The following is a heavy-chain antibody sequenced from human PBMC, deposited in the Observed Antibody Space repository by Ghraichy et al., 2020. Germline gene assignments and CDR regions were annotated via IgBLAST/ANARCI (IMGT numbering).Heavy chain of an antibody. CDR1: GFTFSSYS. J-gene: IGHJ6*02. Sequence: SLRLSCVGSGFTFSSYSMNWVRQAPGKGLEWVSYITSSSRFISYADSVKGRFTVSRDNAQNSLYLQMKSLRDEDTAVYYCARGSTVVRYYYYDGMDVWGQGTTVTVSS. CDR3: ARGSTVVRYYYYDGMDV. D-gene: IGHD4-23*01. CDR2: ITSSSRFI. V-gene: IGHV3-48*02.